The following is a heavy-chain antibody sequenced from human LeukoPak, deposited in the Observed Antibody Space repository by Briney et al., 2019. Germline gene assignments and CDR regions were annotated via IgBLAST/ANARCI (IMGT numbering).Heavy chain of an antibody. CDR2: IYSGGST. Sequence: PGGSLRLSCAASGFTVSSDYMSWVRQAPGKGLEWVSVIYSGGSTYYADSVKGRFTISRHNSKNTLYLQMSSLRAEDTAVYYCAKDRGRYYDSNGYYRGYYFDSWGQGILVTVST. J-gene: IGHJ4*02. CDR3: AKDRGRYYDSNGYYRGYYFDS. D-gene: IGHD3-22*01. CDR1: GFTVSSDY. V-gene: IGHV3-53*01.